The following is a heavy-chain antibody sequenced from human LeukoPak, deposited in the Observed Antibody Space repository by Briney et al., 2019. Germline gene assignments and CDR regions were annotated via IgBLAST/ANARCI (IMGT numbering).Heavy chain of an antibody. CDR3: ARDKNRGGYDYPPLV. CDR1: GYTFTSCG. D-gene: IGHD5-12*01. J-gene: IGHJ4*02. Sequence: GASVNVSRKASGYTFTSCGISWVRRAPGQGLEWMGWISAYNGNTNYAQKLQGRVTMTTDTSTSTAYMELRSLRSDDTAVYYCARDKNRGGYDYPPLVWGQGTLVTVSS. CDR2: ISAYNGNT. V-gene: IGHV1-18*01.